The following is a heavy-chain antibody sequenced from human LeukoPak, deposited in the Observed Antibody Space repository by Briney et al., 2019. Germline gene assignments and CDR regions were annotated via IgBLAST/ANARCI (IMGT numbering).Heavy chain of an antibody. J-gene: IGHJ5*02. Sequence: SETLSLTCTVSGGSISSYYWRWIRQPPGKGLEWIGYIYYSGSTNYNPSLKSRVTISVDTSKNQFSLKLSSVTAADTAVYYCARVAAVGVSWGQGTLVTVSS. CDR1: GGSISSYY. V-gene: IGHV4-59*01. D-gene: IGHD4-23*01. CDR2: IYYSGST. CDR3: ARVAAVGVS.